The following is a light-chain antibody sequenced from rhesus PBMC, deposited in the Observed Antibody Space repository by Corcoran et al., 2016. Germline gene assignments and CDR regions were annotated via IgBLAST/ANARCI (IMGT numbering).Light chain of an antibody. Sequence: EIVLTQSPAFQSVTLKEKVTITCQASQSIGSSLHWYQQKPDQSPKLLIKYASQSISGVPSRFSGSGAGTDFTLTINSLEAEDAATYYCQQSSSFPFTFGPGTKLDIK. CDR3: QQSSSFPFT. CDR2: YAS. J-gene: IGKJ3*01. V-gene: IGKV6-55*01. CDR1: QSIGSS.